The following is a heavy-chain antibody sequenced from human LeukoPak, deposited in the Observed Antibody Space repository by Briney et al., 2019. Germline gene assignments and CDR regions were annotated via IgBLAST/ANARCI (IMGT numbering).Heavy chain of an antibody. V-gene: IGHV1-46*01. CDR2: IYPSGDRT. J-gene: IGHJ4*02. Sequence: ASVKVSCEGSGYTFTNYYMHWVRQAPGQGLEWMGIIYPSGDRTTYSQKFQGRVTMTRDTSTTTVYMEMSSLISDDTAVYYCARGTGVQYDDYSYFDYWGQGTLVTVSS. D-gene: IGHD4-17*01. CDR1: GYTFTNYY. CDR3: ARGTGVQYDDYSYFDY.